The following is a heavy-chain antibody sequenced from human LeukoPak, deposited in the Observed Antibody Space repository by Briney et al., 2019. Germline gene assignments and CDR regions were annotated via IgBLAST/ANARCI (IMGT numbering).Heavy chain of an antibody. CDR2: LSGSGDTT. Sequence: GGSLRLSCATSGFTFSKYAMSWVRQAPGKGLEWVSGLSGSGDTTYYADSVKGRFTISRDNSKNALYLQMNSLRAEDMAVYYCARDHSSGWYSDYFDYWGQGTLVTVSS. D-gene: IGHD6-19*01. CDR1: GFTFSKYA. J-gene: IGHJ4*02. V-gene: IGHV3-23*01. CDR3: ARDHSSGWYSDYFDY.